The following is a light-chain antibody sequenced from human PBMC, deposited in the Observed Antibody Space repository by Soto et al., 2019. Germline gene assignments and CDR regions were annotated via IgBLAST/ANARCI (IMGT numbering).Light chain of an antibody. CDR3: QQHSNWPRT. Sequence: IGMYLSLSTVSAYNRDRATISCRASQSVSSYLAWYQQKPGQAPRLLIYGASNGARVVPPRFSGSGSGTDFTPTISRLEAEDFAVYYCQQHSNWPRTFGQGTKVAIK. CDR1: QSVSSY. V-gene: IGKV3-15*01. CDR2: GAS. J-gene: IGKJ1*01.